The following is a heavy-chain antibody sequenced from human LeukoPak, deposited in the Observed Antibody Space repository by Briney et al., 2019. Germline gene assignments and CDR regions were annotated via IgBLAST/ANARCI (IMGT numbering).Heavy chain of an antibody. CDR1: GFTFSSYS. Sequence: PGGSLRLSCAASGFTFSSYSMNWVRQAPGKGLEWVSSISSSSSYIYYADSVKGRFTISRDNAKNSLYLQMNSLRAEDTAVYYCAGLVSGYYTGYFDYWGQGTLVTVSS. V-gene: IGHV3-21*01. D-gene: IGHD3-3*01. J-gene: IGHJ4*02. CDR3: AGLVSGYYTGYFDY. CDR2: ISSSSSYI.